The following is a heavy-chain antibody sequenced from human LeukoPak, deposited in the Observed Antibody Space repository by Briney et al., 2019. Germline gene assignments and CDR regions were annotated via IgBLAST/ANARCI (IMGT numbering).Heavy chain of an antibody. CDR1: GGTFSSYA. CDR3: AREGIAVAGQRVPHFDY. V-gene: IGHV1-69*13. J-gene: IGHJ4*02. D-gene: IGHD6-19*01. Sequence: ASVKVSCKASGGTFSSYAISWVRQAPGQGLEWMGGIIPIFGTANYAQKFQGRVTITADESTSTAYMELSSLRSEDTAVYYCAREGIAVAGQRVPHFDYWGQGTLVTVSS. CDR2: IIPIFGTA.